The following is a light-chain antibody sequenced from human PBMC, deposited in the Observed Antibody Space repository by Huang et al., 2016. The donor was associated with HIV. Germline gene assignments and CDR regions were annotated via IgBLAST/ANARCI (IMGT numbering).Light chain of an antibody. Sequence: EVLLTQSPGTLASSQGERVTVSCRASQSLSHSFVAWYQQRPGQAPRLLIYAASTRASCRPDGFSGSGSGTDFTLTITRLGPSDFALYYCHQYGTSPYTFGQGTNLDVK. V-gene: IGKV3-20*01. J-gene: IGKJ2*01. CDR1: QSLSHSF. CDR3: HQYGTSPYT. CDR2: AAS.